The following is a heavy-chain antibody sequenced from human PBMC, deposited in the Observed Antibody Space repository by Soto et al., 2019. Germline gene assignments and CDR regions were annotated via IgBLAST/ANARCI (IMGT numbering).Heavy chain of an antibody. CDR1: RFTFDSSP. CDR2: ISWNSGSI. V-gene: IGHV3-9*01. J-gene: IGHJ6*02. D-gene: IGHD1-26*01. CDR3: AKGIGGSYPLLEGRDV. Sequence: CAASRFTFDSSPMPWAPQTAFQGLEWVLGISWNSGSIGYADSVKGRFTISRDSAKNSLYLQMNSLSAEDTALYYCAKGIGGSYPLLEGRDVWGQGTKVTVSS.